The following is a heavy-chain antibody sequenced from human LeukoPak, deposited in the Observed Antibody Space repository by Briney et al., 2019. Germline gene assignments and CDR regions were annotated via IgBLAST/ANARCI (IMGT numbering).Heavy chain of an antibody. CDR2: ISGSGDNT. Sequence: GGSLRLSCAASGFTFSSYAMSWVRQAPGKGLEWVSGISGSGDNTYYADSVKGRFTISRDNSKNTLYLQMNSLRAEDTAVYYCARGAGYNYPYYFDYWGQGALVTVSS. V-gene: IGHV3-23*01. D-gene: IGHD5-24*01. CDR1: GFTFSSYA. J-gene: IGHJ4*02. CDR3: ARGAGYNYPYYFDY.